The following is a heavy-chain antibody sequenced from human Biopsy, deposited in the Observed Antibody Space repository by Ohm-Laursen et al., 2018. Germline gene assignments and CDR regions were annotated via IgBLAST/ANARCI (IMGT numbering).Heavy chain of an antibody. J-gene: IGHJ3*02. CDR1: GFRFDNTG. V-gene: IGHV3-9*01. CDR3: TKNTQWEGSGYLDAFHI. Sequence: SLRLSCSAPGFRFDNTGMHWVRQGPGKGLEWVAGISWSSDSITYAKSVTGRFTISRDNGENSLYLQMNSLRPEDTALYYCTKNTQWEGSGYLDAFHIWGHGAMVTVSS. D-gene: IGHD3-22*01. CDR2: ISWSSDSI.